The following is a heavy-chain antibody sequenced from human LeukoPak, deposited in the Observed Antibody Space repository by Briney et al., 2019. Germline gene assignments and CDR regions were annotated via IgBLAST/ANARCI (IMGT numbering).Heavy chain of an antibody. CDR1: GFTFSSYW. D-gene: IGHD4-17*01. CDR2: IKQDGSEK. Sequence: GGSLRLSCAASGFTFSSYWMNWVRQAPGKGLEWVAKIKQDGSEKYYVDSVKGRFTISRENAKNSLYLQMNSLRAGDTAVYYCARAFRGDSDRWGYYGMDVWGQGTTVTVSS. V-gene: IGHV3-7*01. J-gene: IGHJ6*02. CDR3: ARAFRGDSDRWGYYGMDV.